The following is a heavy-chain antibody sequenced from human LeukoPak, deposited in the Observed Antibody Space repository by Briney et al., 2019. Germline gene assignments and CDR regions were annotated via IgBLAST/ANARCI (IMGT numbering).Heavy chain of an antibody. CDR1: GFTFSGYA. CDR2: ISYDGSNK. J-gene: IGHJ3*02. Sequence: PGGSLRLSCAVSGFTFSGYAMHWVRQAPGKGLEWVAVISYDGSNKYYADSVKGRFTISRDNSKNTLYLQMNSLRAEDTAVYYCARGALSITMIVVVMDQDAFDIWGQGTMVTVSS. D-gene: IGHD3-22*01. V-gene: IGHV3-30-3*01. CDR3: ARGALSITMIVVVMDQDAFDI.